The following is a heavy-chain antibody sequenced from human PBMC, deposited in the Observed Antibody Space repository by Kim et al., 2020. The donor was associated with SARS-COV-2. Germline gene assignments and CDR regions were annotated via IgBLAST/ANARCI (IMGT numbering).Heavy chain of an antibody. CDR2: INGGGYT. CDR1: GFTVSTNY. CDR3: ARSTDYYYV. D-gene: IGHD3-22*01. J-gene: IGHJ4*02. V-gene: IGHV3-53*01. Sequence: GGSLRLSCVASGFTVSTNYMSWVRQAPGKGLEWVSVINGGGYTYYADSVKGRFTISRDNSKNTLYLQMSSLRAEDTAVYYCARSTDYYYVWGQGILVTVS.